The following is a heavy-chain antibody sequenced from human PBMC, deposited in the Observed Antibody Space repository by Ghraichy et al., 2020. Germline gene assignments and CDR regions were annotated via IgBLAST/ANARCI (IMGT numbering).Heavy chain of an antibody. CDR1: GFTFSNYA. V-gene: IGHV3-33*01. J-gene: IGHJ3*01. CDR3: ARDSKAGWSYVSYAFDV. Sequence: GGSLRLSCAASGFTFSNYAMHWVRQAPGKGLEWMTVIWYDGSNKYYVESVKGRFTISRDNSKNTLDLQMNSLRAEDTAVYYCARDSKAGWSYVSYAFDVWGRGTMVTVSS. CDR2: IWYDGSNK. D-gene: IGHD1-26*01.